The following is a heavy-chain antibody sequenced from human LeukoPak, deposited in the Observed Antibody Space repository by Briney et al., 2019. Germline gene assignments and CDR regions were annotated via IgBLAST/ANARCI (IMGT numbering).Heavy chain of an antibody. CDR2: ISYDGSNK. CDR1: GFTFSSYA. Sequence: GGSLRLSCAASGFTFSSYAMHWVRQAPGKGLEWVAVISYDGSNKYYADSVKGRFTISRDNSKNTLYLQMNSLRAEDTAVYYCARDRLNWGTEEGYFDYWGQGTLVTVSS. V-gene: IGHV3-30-3*01. J-gene: IGHJ4*02. CDR3: ARDRLNWGTEEGYFDY. D-gene: IGHD7-27*01.